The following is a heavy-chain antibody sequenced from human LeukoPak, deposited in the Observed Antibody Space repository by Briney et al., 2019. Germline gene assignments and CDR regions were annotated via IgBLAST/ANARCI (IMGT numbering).Heavy chain of an antibody. D-gene: IGHD5-18*01. J-gene: IGHJ4*02. V-gene: IGHV3-48*03. CDR1: AFTFSSYE. CDR2: ISSSGSTI. Sequence: GGSLRLSCAASAFTFSSYEMNWVRQAPGKGREWVSYISSSGSTIYYADSVNGRFTISRDNAKNSLYLQMNSLRAEDTAVYYCARGDSGYSYGPGVLDYWGQGTLVTVSS. CDR3: ARGDSGYSYGPGVLDY.